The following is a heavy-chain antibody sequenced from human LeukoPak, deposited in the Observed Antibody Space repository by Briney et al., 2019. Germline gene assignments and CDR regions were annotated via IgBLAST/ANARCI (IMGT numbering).Heavy chain of an antibody. CDR2: ISYDGSNK. D-gene: IGHD4-17*01. Sequence: GRSLRLSFSASGFTFSSYGIHSVRQAPGKGLEWVAGISYDGSNKYYADSVKGRFTISRDNSKNTLHLQMNSLRAEDSAVYYCAKEDPAVTTGLHFWGQGTLVTVSS. V-gene: IGHV3-30*18. CDR3: AKEDPAVTTGLHF. J-gene: IGHJ4*02. CDR1: GFTFSSYG.